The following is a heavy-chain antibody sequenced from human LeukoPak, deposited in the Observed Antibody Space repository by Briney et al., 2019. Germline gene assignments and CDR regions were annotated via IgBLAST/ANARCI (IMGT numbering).Heavy chain of an antibody. D-gene: IGHD3-16*01. CDR3: AKLGESKEFSYWDY. CDR1: GGSISSYY. CDR2: IYYSGST. J-gene: IGHJ4*02. Sequence: SETLSLTCTVSGGSISSYYWSWIRQPPGKGLEWIGYIYYSGSTNYNPSLKSRVTISVDTSKNQFSLKLSSVTAADTAVYYCAKLGESKEFSYWDYWGQGTLVTVSS. V-gene: IGHV4-59*01.